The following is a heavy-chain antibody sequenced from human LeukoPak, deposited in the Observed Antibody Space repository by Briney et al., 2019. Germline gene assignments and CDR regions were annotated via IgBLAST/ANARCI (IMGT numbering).Heavy chain of an antibody. V-gene: IGHV1-18*04. Sequence: ASVKVSCKASGYTFTGYYMHWVRQAPGQGLEWMGWISAYNGNTNYAQKLQGRVTMTTDTSTSTAYMELRSLRSDDTAVYYCARDSPVYGSGSYYNVFWFDPWGQGTLVTVSS. J-gene: IGHJ5*02. D-gene: IGHD3-10*01. CDR3: ARDSPVYGSGSYYNVFWFDP. CDR1: GYTFTGYY. CDR2: ISAYNGNT.